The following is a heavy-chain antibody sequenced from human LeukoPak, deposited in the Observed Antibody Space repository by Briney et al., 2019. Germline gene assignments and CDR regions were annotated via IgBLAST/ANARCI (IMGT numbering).Heavy chain of an antibody. CDR1: GYSFTKYA. J-gene: IGHJ4*02. CDR2: INPTTGGT. CDR3: ATVAVRSTSWYVNY. D-gene: IGHD6-13*01. Sequence: ASVKVSCKASGYSFTKYAMNWVRQAPGQGLEWMGWINPTTGGTNYAQKFQGRVTMTRDTSISTAYMEMSSLISDDTAVYYCATVAVRSTSWYVNYWGQGTLVTVSS. V-gene: IGHV1-2*02.